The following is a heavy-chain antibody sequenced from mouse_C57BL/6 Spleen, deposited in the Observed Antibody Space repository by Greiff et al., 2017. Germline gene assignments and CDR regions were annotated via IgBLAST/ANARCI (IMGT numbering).Heavy chain of an antibody. V-gene: IGHV3-6*01. CDR1: GYSITSGYY. CDR3: ARITTVPWYFDV. Sequence: VQLKESGPGLVKPSQSLSLTCSVTGYSITSGYYWNWIRQFPGNKLEWMGYISYDGSNNYNPSLKNRISITRDTSKNQFFLKLNSVTTEDTATYYCARITTVPWYFDVWGTGTTVTVSS. CDR2: ISYDGSN. D-gene: IGHD1-1*01. J-gene: IGHJ1*03.